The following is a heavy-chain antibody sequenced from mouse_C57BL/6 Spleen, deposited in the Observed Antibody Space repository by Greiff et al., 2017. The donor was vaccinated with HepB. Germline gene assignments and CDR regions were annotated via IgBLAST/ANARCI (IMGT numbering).Heavy chain of an antibody. CDR1: GFTFTDYY. Sequence: EVKVVESGGGLVQPGGSLSLSCAASGFTFTDYYMSWVRQPPGKALEWLGFIRNKANGYTTEYSASVKGRFTISRDNSQSILYLQMNALRAEDSATYYCARDSYAMDYWGQGTSVTVSS. CDR2: IRNKANGYTT. J-gene: IGHJ4*01. CDR3: ARDSYAMDY. V-gene: IGHV7-3*01.